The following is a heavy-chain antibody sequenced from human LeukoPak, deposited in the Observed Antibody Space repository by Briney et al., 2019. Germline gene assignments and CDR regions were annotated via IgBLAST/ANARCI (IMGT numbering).Heavy chain of an antibody. V-gene: IGHV4-38-2*01. J-gene: IGHJ1*01. CDR2: IYHSGST. Sequence: SETLSLTCAVSGYSISSGYYWGWIRPPPGKGLEWIGSIYHSGSTYYNPSVKRRVTISVDTSKNQFSLKLSSVTAADTAVYYCARWGTHCSSTSCYTGFQHWGQGTLVTVSS. CDR1: GYSISSGYY. D-gene: IGHD2-2*02. CDR3: ARWGTHCSSTSCYTGFQH.